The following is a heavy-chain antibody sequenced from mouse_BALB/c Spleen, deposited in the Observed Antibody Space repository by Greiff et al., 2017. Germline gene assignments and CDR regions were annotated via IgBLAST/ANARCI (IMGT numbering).Heavy chain of an antibody. CDR2: ISSGGSYT. D-gene: IGHD1-2*01. CDR3: ARPPITTALYVEV. J-gene: IGHJ1*01. CDR1: GFTFSSYG. V-gene: IGHV5-6*01. Sequence: EVMLVESGGDLVKPGGSLKLSCAASGFTFSSYGMSWVRQTPDKRLEWVATISSGGSYTYYPDRVQGRFTISRDNAKNTLYLQMSSLKSEDTAMYYCARPPITTALYVEVWGAGTTVTVSS.